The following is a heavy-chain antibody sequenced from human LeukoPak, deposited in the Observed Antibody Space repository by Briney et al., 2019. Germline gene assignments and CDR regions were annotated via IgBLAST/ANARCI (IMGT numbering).Heavy chain of an antibody. Sequence: ASVKVSCKASGYTFTSYDINWVRQATGQGLEWMGWMNPNSGNTGYAQKFQGRVTMTRNTSISTAYMELSSLRSEDTAVYYCARKRITMVRAAFDVWGQGTMVTVSS. V-gene: IGHV1-8*01. CDR2: MNPNSGNT. D-gene: IGHD3-10*01. CDR3: ARKRITMVRAAFDV. CDR1: GYTFTSYD. J-gene: IGHJ3*01.